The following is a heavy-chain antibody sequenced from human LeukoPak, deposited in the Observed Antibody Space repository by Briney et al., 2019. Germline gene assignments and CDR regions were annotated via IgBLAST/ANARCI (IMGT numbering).Heavy chain of an antibody. CDR1: GFTFSSYS. CDR2: ISYDGTNK. CDR3: ARDLPAAGAGYLDY. Sequence: QPGGSLRLSRAASGFTFSSYSMNWVRQASGKGLEWVAVISYDGTNKYYADPVKGRFTISRDNSKNTLYLQMNSLRAEDTAVYYCARDLPAAGAGYLDYWGQGTLVTVSS. D-gene: IGHD6-13*01. J-gene: IGHJ4*02. V-gene: IGHV3-30*03.